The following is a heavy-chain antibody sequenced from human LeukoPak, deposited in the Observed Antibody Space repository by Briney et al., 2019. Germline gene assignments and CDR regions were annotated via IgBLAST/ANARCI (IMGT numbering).Heavy chain of an antibody. J-gene: IGHJ1*01. V-gene: IGHV1-18*01. CDR2: ISAYNGNT. CDR1: GYTFTSYG. D-gene: IGHD3-9*01. Sequence: ASVKVSCKASGYTFTSYGISWVRQAPGQGLEWMEWISAYNGNTNYAQKLQGRVTMTTDTSTSTAYMELRSLRSDDTAVYYCASSATGYYIPEYFQHWGQGTLVTVSS. CDR3: ASSATGYYIPEYFQH.